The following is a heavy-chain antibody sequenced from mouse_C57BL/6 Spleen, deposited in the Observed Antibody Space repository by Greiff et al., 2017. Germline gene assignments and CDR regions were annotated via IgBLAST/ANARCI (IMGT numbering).Heavy chain of an antibody. CDR1: GYTFTSYG. J-gene: IGHJ1*03. V-gene: IGHV1-81*01. Sequence: VQLQQSGAELARPGASVKLSCKASGYTFTSYGISWVKQRTGQGLEWIGEIYPRSGNTYYNEKFKGKATLTADKSSSTAYMELRSLTSEDSAVYFCARRNYSTWYFDVWGTGTTVTVSS. D-gene: IGHD2-5*01. CDR2: IYPRSGNT. CDR3: ARRNYSTWYFDV.